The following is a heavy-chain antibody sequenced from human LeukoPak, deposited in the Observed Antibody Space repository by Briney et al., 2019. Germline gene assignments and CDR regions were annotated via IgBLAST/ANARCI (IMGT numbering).Heavy chain of an antibody. D-gene: IGHD3-22*01. J-gene: IGHJ4*02. Sequence: ASVKVSCKASGYMFSNYGISWVRQAPGQGLEWMGWISTHNGNTHYVQKLQGRVTMTTDTSTSTAYMELRSLRSDDTAVYYRVTSYYYDSSGYLLYYWGQGTLVTVSS. CDR2: ISTHNGNT. V-gene: IGHV1-18*01. CDR1: GYMFSNYG. CDR3: VTSYYYDSSGYLLYY.